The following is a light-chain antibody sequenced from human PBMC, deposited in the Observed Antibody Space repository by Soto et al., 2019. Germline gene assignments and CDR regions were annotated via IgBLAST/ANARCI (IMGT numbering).Light chain of an antibody. Sequence: QAVVTQPPSASGTPGQRVTISCSGSSSNIGRNFAYWYRQLPGTAPKLLIYRNDQRPSGVPDRISGSKSGASASLAISGLRSEDEADYYCAAWDDSLSGVVFGGGTKLTVL. CDR2: RND. V-gene: IGLV1-47*01. J-gene: IGLJ2*01. CDR3: AAWDDSLSGVV. CDR1: SSNIGRNF.